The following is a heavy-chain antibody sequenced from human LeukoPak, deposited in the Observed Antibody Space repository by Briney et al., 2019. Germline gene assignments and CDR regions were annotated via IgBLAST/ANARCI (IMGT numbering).Heavy chain of an antibody. D-gene: IGHD1-26*01. V-gene: IGHV3-11*01. CDR2: ISSSGSTI. CDR3: AGGPVSYPYYYYMDV. J-gene: IGHJ6*03. CDR1: GFIFSDYY. Sequence: TGGSLRLFCGASGFIFSDYYMSWIRQAPGKGLEWVSYISSSGSTIYYADSVKGRFTISRDNAKNSLYLQMNSLRAEDTAVYYCAGGPVSYPYYYYMDVWGKGTTVTVSS.